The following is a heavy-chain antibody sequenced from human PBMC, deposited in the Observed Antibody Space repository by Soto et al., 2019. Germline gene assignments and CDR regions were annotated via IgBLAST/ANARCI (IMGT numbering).Heavy chain of an antibody. D-gene: IGHD1-1*01. V-gene: IGHV1-18*01. Sequence: QVHLVQSGAEVKKPGASVKVSCKASGYTFTSYGITWVRQAPGQGLEWMGWISAHNGKTDYAQKLQGRAIVTRDICTSTAYMELRSLRSDDTAVYYCARGRYGDYWGQGALVTVSS. CDR3: ARGRYGDY. J-gene: IGHJ4*02. CDR2: ISAHNGKT. CDR1: GYTFTSYG.